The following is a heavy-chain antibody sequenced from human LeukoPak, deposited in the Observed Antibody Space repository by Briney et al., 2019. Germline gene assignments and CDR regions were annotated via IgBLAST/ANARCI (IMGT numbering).Heavy chain of an antibody. Sequence: PGGSLRLSCAASGFTFSSYWMSWVRQAPGKGLEWVANIKQDGSEKYYVDSVKGRFTISRDNAKNSLYLQMNSLRAEDTAVYYCARAYYYYGSGSYYNFAHYWGQGTLVTVSS. CDR3: ARAYYYYGSGSYYNFAHY. CDR1: GFTFSSYW. V-gene: IGHV3-7*01. CDR2: IKQDGSEK. D-gene: IGHD3-10*01. J-gene: IGHJ4*02.